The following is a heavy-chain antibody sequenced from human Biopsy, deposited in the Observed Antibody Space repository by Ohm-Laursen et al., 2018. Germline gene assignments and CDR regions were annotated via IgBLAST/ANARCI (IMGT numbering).Heavy chain of an antibody. CDR3: ARRLPLRGYAFDV. CDR1: GDSITTYY. V-gene: IGHV4-59*08. CDR2: NYYRGNT. Sequence: TLSLTCTVSGDSITTYYWNWTRQAPGKGLEWIGNNYYRGNTDHSPPLKSRVTIPLDTYKNQFSLKLNSVTATDTAAYYCARRLPLRGYAFDVWGQGTLVTVSS. J-gene: IGHJ3*01. D-gene: IGHD3-10*01.